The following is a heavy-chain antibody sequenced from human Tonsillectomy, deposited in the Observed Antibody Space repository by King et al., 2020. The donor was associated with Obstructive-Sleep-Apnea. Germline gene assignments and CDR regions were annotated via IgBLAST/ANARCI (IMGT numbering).Heavy chain of an antibody. Sequence: QLQESGPGLVKPSETLSLTCTVSGASISLYYWTWVRQPPGKGLGWIGYISNSGNTNYSPSLKSRVTISVDTSKSQVSLKLSSVTAADTAVYYCARDHGGGLDVWGHGTTVTVSS. CDR3: ARDHGGGLDV. V-gene: IGHV4-59*01. J-gene: IGHJ6*02. CDR2: ISNSGNT. CDR1: GASISLYY. D-gene: IGHD4-23*01.